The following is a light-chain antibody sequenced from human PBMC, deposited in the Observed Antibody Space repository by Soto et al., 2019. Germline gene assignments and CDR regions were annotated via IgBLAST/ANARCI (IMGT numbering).Light chain of an antibody. CDR1: SSDVGGYNY. Sequence: QSALTQPPSASGSHGQSVAIACTGTSSDVGGYNYVSWYQQNPGKAPKLMIYEVNKRPSGVPDRFSGSKSGNTASLTVSGLQAEDEADYYCSSYAGSSNVFGTGTKLTVL. CDR2: EVN. V-gene: IGLV2-8*01. CDR3: SSYAGSSNV. J-gene: IGLJ1*01.